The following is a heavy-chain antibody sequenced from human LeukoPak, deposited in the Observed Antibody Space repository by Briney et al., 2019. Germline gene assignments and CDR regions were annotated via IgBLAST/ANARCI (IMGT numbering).Heavy chain of an antibody. CDR1: GSSITSYY. D-gene: IGHD5-18*01. CDR3: ARLCRDGGYSYGFCAFDI. Sequence: SETLSLTCSVSGSSITSYYWSWIRQSPGKGLEWIGHVSDGGSTNYRPSLKGGVSISVDTSKNQFSLKLSSVTAADTAVYYCARLCRDGGYSYGFCAFDIWGQGTIVTVSS. J-gene: IGHJ3*02. V-gene: IGHV4-59*08. CDR2: VSDGGST.